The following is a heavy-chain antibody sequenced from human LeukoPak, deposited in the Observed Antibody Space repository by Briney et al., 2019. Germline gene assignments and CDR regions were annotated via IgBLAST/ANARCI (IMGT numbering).Heavy chain of an antibody. D-gene: IGHD3-3*01. CDR2: IWYDGSNK. V-gene: IGHV3-33*06. CDR3: AKDLGLEIGAYYYMDV. J-gene: IGHJ6*03. Sequence: GGSLRLSCAASGFTFSSYGMHWVRQAPGKGLEWVAVIWYDGSNKYYADSVKGRFTISRDNSKNTLYLQMNSLRAEDTAVYYCAKDLGLEIGAYYYMDVWGKGTMVTVSS. CDR1: GFTFSSYG.